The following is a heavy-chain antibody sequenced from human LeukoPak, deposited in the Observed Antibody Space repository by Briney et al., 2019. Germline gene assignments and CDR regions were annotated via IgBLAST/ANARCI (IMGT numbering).Heavy chain of an antibody. Sequence: TSETLSLTCTVSGGSISSSSYYWGWIRQPPGKGLEWIGSIYYSGSTYYNPSLKSRVTISVDTSKNQFSLKLSSGTAADTAVYYCARQPYYYDSSGYYQDPWGQGTLVTVSS. J-gene: IGHJ5*02. V-gene: IGHV4-39*01. D-gene: IGHD3-22*01. CDR3: ARQPYYYDSSGYYQDP. CDR2: IYYSGST. CDR1: GGSISSSSYY.